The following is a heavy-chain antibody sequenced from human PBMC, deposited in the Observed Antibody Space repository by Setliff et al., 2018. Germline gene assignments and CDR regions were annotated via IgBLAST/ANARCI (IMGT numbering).Heavy chain of an antibody. CDR2: IYHSGRN. V-gene: IGHV4-38-2*01. CDR3: ARHYYDSGGYYIDY. CDR1: GYSISSDSY. D-gene: IGHD3-22*01. Sequence: PSETLSLTCAVSGYSISSDSYWGWIRQPPGKGLEWIGSIYHSGRNYYNPSLKGRVIISVDTSKNQFSLKLSSVTAADTAVYYCARHYYDSGGYYIDYWGQGTLVTVSS. J-gene: IGHJ4*02.